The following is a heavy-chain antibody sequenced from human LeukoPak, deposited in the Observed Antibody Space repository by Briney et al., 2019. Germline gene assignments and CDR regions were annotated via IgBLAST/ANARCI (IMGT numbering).Heavy chain of an antibody. V-gene: IGHV3-15*01. J-gene: IGHJ6*02. CDR3: NRALSYYGMDV. Sequence: GGSLRLSCAASGFTFSNAWMSWVRQAPGKGLEWLGRIQSKTDGGTTDYAAPVKGRFTISRDDSENTLSLQMNSLETEDTAVYYCNRALSYYGMDVWGQGTTVTVSS. CDR1: GFTFSNAW. CDR2: IQSKTDGGTT. D-gene: IGHD3-16*01.